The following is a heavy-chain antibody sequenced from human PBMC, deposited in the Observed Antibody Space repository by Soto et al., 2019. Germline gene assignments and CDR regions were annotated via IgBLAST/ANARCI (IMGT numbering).Heavy chain of an antibody. CDR1: GASISNDDYF. J-gene: IGHJ5*02. D-gene: IGHD2-21*01. V-gene: IGHV4-30-4*01. CDR2: IYYSGT. Sequence: QVQLQESGPGLVQPSQTLSLTCTVSGASISNDDYFWSWIRQPPGKGMEWIGFIYYSGTYYNPSLNSGATRSEDTSKRLFSLKLTSVTAADTGVYDCARDLAYCASGSCYAKWGSWGQGTMVTVYS. CDR3: ARDLAYCASGSCYAKWGS.